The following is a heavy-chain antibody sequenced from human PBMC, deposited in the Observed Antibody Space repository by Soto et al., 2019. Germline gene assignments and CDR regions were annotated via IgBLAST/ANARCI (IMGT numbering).Heavy chain of an antibody. V-gene: IGHV5-51*01. J-gene: IGHJ4*02. CDR3: ARLTTTSGNSSPLDY. CDR1: GYSFTSYW. Sequence: PGESLKISCKCSGYSFTSYWIGWLRQMPGKGLEWMGIIYPGDSDTRYSPSFQGQVTISADKSISTAYLQWSSLKASDTAMYYCARLTTTSGNSSPLDYWGQGTLVTVSS. CDR2: IYPGDSDT. D-gene: IGHD1-1*01.